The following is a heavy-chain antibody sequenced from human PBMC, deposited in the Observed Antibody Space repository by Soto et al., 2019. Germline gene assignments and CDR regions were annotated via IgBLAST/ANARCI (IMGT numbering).Heavy chain of an antibody. CDR2: IWYGGSNK. CDR3: ARDLDDYGGNAGDY. Sequence: QVQLVESGGGVVQPGRSLRLSCAASGFTFSSYGMHWVRQAPGKGLEWVAVIWYGGSNKYYADSVKGRFTISRDNSKNTLYLQMNSLRAEDTAVYYCARDLDDYGGNAGDYWGQGTLVTVSS. D-gene: IGHD4-17*01. V-gene: IGHV3-33*01. J-gene: IGHJ4*02. CDR1: GFTFSSYG.